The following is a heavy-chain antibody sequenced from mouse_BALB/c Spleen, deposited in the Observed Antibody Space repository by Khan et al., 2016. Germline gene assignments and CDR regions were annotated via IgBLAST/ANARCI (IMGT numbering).Heavy chain of an antibody. CDR1: GFNIKDYY. CDR2: IDPENGDT. CDR3: NANTYDGYVDY. J-gene: IGHJ2*01. V-gene: IGHV14-4*02. Sequence: VQLQQSGAELVRSGASVKLSCTASGFNIKDYYIHWVKQRPEQGLEWIGWIDPENGDTEYAPKFQGKATMTADTSSNTAYLQLSSLTSEDTAVSYCNANTYDGYVDYWGQGTTLTVSS. D-gene: IGHD2-12*01.